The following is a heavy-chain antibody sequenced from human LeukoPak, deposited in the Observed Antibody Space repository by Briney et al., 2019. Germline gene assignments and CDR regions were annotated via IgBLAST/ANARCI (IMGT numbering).Heavy chain of an antibody. D-gene: IGHD3-22*01. J-gene: IGHJ6*03. V-gene: IGHV5-51*01. CDR1: GYSFTSYW. CDR3: ARTYYYDSSGYYYTSKNYYYYYMDV. CDR2: IYPGDSDT. Sequence: GESLKISCKGSGYSFTSYWIGWVRQMPGKGLEWMGIIYPGDSDTRYSPSFQGQVTISADKSISTAYLRWSSLKASDTAMYYCARTYYYDSSGYYYTSKNYYYYYMDVWGKGTTVTVSS.